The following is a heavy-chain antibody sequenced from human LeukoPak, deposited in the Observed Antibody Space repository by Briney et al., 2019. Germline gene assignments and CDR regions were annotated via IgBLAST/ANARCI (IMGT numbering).Heavy chain of an antibody. V-gene: IGHV3-11*01. Sequence: GGSLRLSCAASGFTFSDDYMSWIRQAPGKGLEWVSYISSSGSTIYYADSVKGRFTISRDNAKNSLYLQMNSLRAEDTAVYYCARDRIYYYDSSGYSYWGQGTLVTVSS. J-gene: IGHJ4*02. CDR1: GFTFSDDY. CDR2: ISSSGSTI. CDR3: ARDRIYYYDSSGYSY. D-gene: IGHD3-22*01.